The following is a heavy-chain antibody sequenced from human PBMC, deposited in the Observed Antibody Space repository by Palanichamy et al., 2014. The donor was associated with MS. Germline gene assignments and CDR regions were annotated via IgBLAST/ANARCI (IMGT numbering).Heavy chain of an antibody. CDR1: SGSMNDYY. Sequence: QVHLQESGPGLVKPSETLSLTCSVSSGSMNDYYWTWIRQPAGKGLEWIGRLYPSGRSDSNPSLKRRVSMSLDTSNKQFSPRLTSLTAADTALYYCAREIRLTVYGEGFDSWGQGILVTVSA. D-gene: IGHD3-3*01. J-gene: IGHJ4*02. CDR2: LYPSGRS. CDR3: AREIRLTVYGEGFDS. V-gene: IGHV4-4*07.